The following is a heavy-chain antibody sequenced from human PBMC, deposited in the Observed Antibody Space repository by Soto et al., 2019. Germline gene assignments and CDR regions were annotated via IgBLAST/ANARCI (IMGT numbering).Heavy chain of an antibody. Sequence: PGGSMRLSCAASGFTFSSYGRHWVRQAPGKGLEWVAVIWYDGSNKYYADSVKGRFTISRDNSKNTLYLQMNSLRAEDTAVYYCARDSYYDFWSGYGHYYYYYMDVWGKGTTVTVSS. CDR1: GFTFSSYG. CDR3: ARDSYYDFWSGYGHYYYYYMDV. V-gene: IGHV3-33*01. CDR2: IWYDGSNK. D-gene: IGHD3-3*01. J-gene: IGHJ6*03.